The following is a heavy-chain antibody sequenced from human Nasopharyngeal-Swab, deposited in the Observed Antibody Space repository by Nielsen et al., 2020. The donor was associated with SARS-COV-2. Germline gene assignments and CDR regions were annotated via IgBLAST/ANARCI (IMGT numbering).Heavy chain of an antibody. J-gene: IGHJ6*02. V-gene: IGHV4-4*02. CDR2: VFYGGDT. CDR3: ARHMGKSQGV. CDR1: GDSISSSDY. Sequence: SETLSLTCAVSGDSISSSDYYSWVRQPPGKGLEWIGQVFYGGDTSYNPSLRSRVIISLDKFKSELSLNLKSVTAADTAVYYCARHMGKSQGVWGQGTTVTVSS. D-gene: IGHD1-26*01.